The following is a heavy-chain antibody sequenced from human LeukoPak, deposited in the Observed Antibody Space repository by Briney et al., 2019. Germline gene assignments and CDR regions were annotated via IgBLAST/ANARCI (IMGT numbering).Heavy chain of an antibody. CDR2: ISYDGSNK. V-gene: IGHV3-30*18. CDR3: AKGTLWENNFDY. J-gene: IGHJ4*02. Sequence: GGSLRLSCAASGYTFSAYGMTWVRQAPGKGLEWVAVISYDGSNKYYADSVKGRFTISRDNSKNTLYLQMNSLRAVDTAVYYCAKGTLWENNFDYWGQGTLVTVSS. D-gene: IGHD1-1*01. CDR1: GYTFSAYG.